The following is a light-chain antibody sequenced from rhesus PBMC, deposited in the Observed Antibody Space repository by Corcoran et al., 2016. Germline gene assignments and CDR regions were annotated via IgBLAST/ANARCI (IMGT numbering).Light chain of an antibody. V-gene: IGKV3-24*03. CDR3: LQSSNWPLT. CDR2: GAS. J-gene: IGKJ4*01. Sequence: EIVMTQSPATLALSPGERATLSCRASQSVNSYLAWYQQKPGQAPRILIYGASSRATGIPDSFSGRGSGTEFTRTISSLEPEDVGFYFCLQSSNWPLTFGGGTKVEIK. CDR1: QSVNSY.